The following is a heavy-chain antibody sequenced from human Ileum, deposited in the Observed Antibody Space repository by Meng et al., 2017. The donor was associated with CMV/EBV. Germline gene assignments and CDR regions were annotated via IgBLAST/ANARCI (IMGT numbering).Heavy chain of an antibody. CDR3: SRERDPPGSSPGRFYFYY. CDR2: ISYRGTT. CDR1: GDSISNYY. J-gene: IGHJ4*02. D-gene: IGHD2-15*01. Sequence: SETLSLTCTVSGDSISNYYWSWIRQPPGKGLEWIGFISYRGTTNYNPSLKSRVTISIDTSKRHFSLNLSSATAADTAVYYCSRERDPPGSSPGRFYFYYWGQGARVTVSS. V-gene: IGHV4-59*01.